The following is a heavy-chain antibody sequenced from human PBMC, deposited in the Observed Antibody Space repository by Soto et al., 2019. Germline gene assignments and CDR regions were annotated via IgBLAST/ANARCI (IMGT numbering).Heavy chain of an antibody. CDR2: ISGSGGVT. CDR3: AKQSGLLLLGYVDH. Sequence: GGSLRLSCAASGFAFTTYGMSWVRQPPGKGLEWVSGISGSGGVTKYGASVKGRFTISRDNSKNTLFLQMNSLRAEDTAVYYCAKQSGLLLLGYVDHWGQGTLVTVSS. D-gene: IGHD3-22*01. CDR1: GFAFTTYG. V-gene: IGHV3-23*01. J-gene: IGHJ4*02.